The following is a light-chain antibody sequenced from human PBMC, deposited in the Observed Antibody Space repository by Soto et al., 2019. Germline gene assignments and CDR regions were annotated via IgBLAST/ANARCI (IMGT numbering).Light chain of an antibody. J-gene: IGKJ2*01. V-gene: IGKV3-20*01. CDR3: QQYGSSPPYT. Sequence: EIVLTQSPGTLSLSPGERATLSCRASQTVGSNYLAWYQQKPGQAPRLLIYGASNRATGIPDRFSGSGSGADFTLTISRLEPEDFAVYYCQQYGSSPPYTFGQGTKLEIK. CDR1: QTVGSNY. CDR2: GAS.